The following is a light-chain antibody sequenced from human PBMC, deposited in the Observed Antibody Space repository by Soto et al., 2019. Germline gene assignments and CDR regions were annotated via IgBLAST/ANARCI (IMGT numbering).Light chain of an antibody. CDR2: KAS. V-gene: IGKV1-5*03. Sequence: DIQMAQSPSTLSASVGDRVTITCRASQSISVWLAWYRQKAGKAPNLLIYKASRLESGVPSRFSGSGSETEFTLTISGLQPGDSATYYCQQYNSYSPTFGQGTRLEIK. CDR1: QSISVW. J-gene: IGKJ5*01. CDR3: QQYNSYSPT.